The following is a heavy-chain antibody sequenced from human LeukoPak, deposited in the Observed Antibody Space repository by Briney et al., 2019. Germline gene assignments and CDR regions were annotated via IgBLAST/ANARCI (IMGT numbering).Heavy chain of an antibody. J-gene: IGHJ5*02. V-gene: IGHV4-4*02. CDR2: IYHSGST. D-gene: IGHD2-2*02. CDR1: GGSISSSNW. Sequence: SGTLSLTCAVSGGSISSSNWWNWVRQPPGKGLEWIGKIYHSGSTNYNPSLKSRVTISVDTSKNQFSLKLSSVTAADTAVYYCARTASYCSSTSCYSWFDPWGQGTLVTVSS. CDR3: ARTASYCSSTSCYSWFDP.